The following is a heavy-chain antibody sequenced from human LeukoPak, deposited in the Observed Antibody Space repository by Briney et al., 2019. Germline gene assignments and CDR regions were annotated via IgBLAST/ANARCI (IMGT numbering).Heavy chain of an antibody. V-gene: IGHV4-39*07. J-gene: IGHJ4*02. D-gene: IGHD2-15*01. CDR1: GGSISSSSYY. Sequence: SETLSLTCTVSGGSISSSSYYWGWIRQPPGKGLEWIGSIYYSGSTYYNPSLKSRVTISVDTSKNRFSLKLSSVTAADTAVYYCARDSTPGTYWGQGTLVTVSS. CDR3: ARDSTPGTY. CDR2: IYYSGST.